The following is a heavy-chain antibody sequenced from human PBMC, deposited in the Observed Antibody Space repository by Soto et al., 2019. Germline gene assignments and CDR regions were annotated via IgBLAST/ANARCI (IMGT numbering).Heavy chain of an antibody. J-gene: IGHJ6*02. CDR1: GFTFSSYW. CDR3: ARDDLAYYDFWSGYYTYGMDV. V-gene: IGHV3-7*01. Sequence: GGSLRLSCAASGFTFSSYWMSWVRQAPGKGLEWVANIKQDGSEKYYVDSVKGRFTISRDNAKNSLYLQMNSLRAEDTAVYYCARDDLAYYDFWSGYYTYGMDVWGQGTTVTVSS. CDR2: IKQDGSEK. D-gene: IGHD3-3*01.